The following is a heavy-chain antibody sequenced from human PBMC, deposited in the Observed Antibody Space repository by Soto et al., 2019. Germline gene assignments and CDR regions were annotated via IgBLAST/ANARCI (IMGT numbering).Heavy chain of an antibody. Sequence: GGSLRLSCAASGFTFSSYGMHWVRQAPGKGLEWVAVIWYDGSNKYYADSVKGRFTISRDNSKNTLYLQMNSLRAEDTAVYYCARSRDYDGSGSPPGVHGEIRLGAFDIWGQGTMVTVSS. CDR3: ARSRDYDGSGSPPGVHGEIRLGAFDI. CDR2: IWYDGSNK. J-gene: IGHJ3*02. D-gene: IGHD3-10*01. CDR1: GFTFSSYG. V-gene: IGHV3-33*01.